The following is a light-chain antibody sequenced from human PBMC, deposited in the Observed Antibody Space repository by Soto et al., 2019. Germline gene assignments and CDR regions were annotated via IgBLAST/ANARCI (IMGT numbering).Light chain of an antibody. CDR3: QQSNSYPVT. CDR1: QSISSW. Sequence: DIQMTQSPSTLSASVGARVTITCRASQSISSWLAWYQQKPGKAPKVLIYKASSLESGVPSRFSGSGSGTEFTLTISSLQPDDFATYYCQQSNSYPVTFGGGTEVEIK. V-gene: IGKV1-5*03. CDR2: KAS. J-gene: IGKJ4*01.